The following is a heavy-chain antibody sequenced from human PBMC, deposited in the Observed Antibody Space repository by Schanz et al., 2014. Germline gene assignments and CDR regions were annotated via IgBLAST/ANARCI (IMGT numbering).Heavy chain of an antibody. J-gene: IGHJ4*02. Sequence: VQLVESGGGLVQPGGSLRLSSAASGFIFSNSWMSWVRQAPGKGLEWVAIIWYDGSNKYYADSVKGRFTISRDNSKNTLCLEMSSLRAEGTAVYFCARDGDFDYWGQGTLVTVSS. CDR2: IWYDGSNK. V-gene: IGHV3-33*08. CDR3: ARDGDFDY. CDR1: GFIFSNSW.